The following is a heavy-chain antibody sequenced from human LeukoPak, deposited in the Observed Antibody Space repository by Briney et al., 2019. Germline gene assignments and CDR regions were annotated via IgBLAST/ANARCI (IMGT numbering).Heavy chain of an antibody. D-gene: IGHD5-24*01. V-gene: IGHV3-74*01. CDR1: RFTFSSYV. Sequence: GGSLRLSCETARFTFSSYVMHWVRRTPGKGLVWVSRISHDGFISYADSVKGRFTISRDNAKNTLILQMNSLRAEDTAVYYCARDWVYKIDYWGRGTLVTVPS. CDR2: ISHDGFI. CDR3: ARDWVYKIDY. J-gene: IGHJ4*02.